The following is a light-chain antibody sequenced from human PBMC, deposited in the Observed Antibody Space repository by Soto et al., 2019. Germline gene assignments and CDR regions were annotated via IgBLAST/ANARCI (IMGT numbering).Light chain of an antibody. CDR1: QNLGTLY. V-gene: IGKV3-20*01. J-gene: IGKJ5*01. Sequence: EIVLTQSPGTLSLSPGERGTLSCRASQNLGTLYLAWFQQKSGQAPRLLIYSASRRATGIPDRFTGSGSGTDFTLTISRLESDDFALYYCQQYAEGTPITFGQGTRLENK. CDR3: QQYAEGTPIT. CDR2: SAS.